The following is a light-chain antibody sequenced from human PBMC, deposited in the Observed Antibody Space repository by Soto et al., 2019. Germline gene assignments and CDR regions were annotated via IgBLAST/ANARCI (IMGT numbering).Light chain of an antibody. Sequence: EIVLTQSPATLSLSPGERATLSCRARQSVSSYLAWYQQKPGQAPRLLIYDASNRATGIPAKFSGSGSGTHFTLTIGSLEPEDFAVYYCQQRSNWPQYSCGQGTKLEIK. CDR1: QSVSSY. CDR2: DAS. V-gene: IGKV3-11*01. J-gene: IGKJ2*01. CDR3: QQRSNWPQYS.